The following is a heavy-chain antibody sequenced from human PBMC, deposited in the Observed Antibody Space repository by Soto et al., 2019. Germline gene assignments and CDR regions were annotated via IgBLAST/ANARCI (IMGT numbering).Heavy chain of an antibody. V-gene: IGHV4-34*01. D-gene: IGHD3-10*01. CDR2: INHSGST. CDR3: AGIIICPQCYYYYYMDV. Sequence: SETLSLTCAVYGGSFSGYYWSWIRQPPGKGLEWIGEINHSGSTNYNPSLKSRVTISVDTSKNQFSLKLSSVTAADTAVYYCAGIIICPQCYYYYYMDVWGKGTTVTVSS. J-gene: IGHJ6*03. CDR1: GGSFSGYY.